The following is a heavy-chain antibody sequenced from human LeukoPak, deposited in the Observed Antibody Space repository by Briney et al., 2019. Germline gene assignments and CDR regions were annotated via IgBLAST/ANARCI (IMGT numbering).Heavy chain of an antibody. CDR1: GDSVSSSSAA. CDR3: ARDSVQLDHAIDY. J-gene: IGHJ4*02. D-gene: IGHD1-1*01. V-gene: IGHV6-1*01. Sequence: SQTLSLTRAISGDSVSSSSAAWNWIRQSPSRGLEWLGRTYHRSKWYNDFAVSVKSRITINPDTSKNQFSLQLSSVTPEDTALYYCARDSVQLDHAIDYWGQGTLVTVSS. CDR2: TYHRSKWYN.